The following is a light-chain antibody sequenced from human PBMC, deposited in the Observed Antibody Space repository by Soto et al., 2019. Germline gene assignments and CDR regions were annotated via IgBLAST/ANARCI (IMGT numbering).Light chain of an antibody. V-gene: IGKV3-11*01. CDR1: QSVSSC. J-gene: IGKJ1*01. Sequence: EIVLTQSPATLSLSPGERATLSCRASQSVSSCLAWYQQKPGQAPGLLIYDASNRATGIPARFSGSGSGTDFTLTISSLEPEDFAVYHCQQRSNWPPTWTFGQGTKVEIK. CDR2: DAS. CDR3: QQRSNWPPTWT.